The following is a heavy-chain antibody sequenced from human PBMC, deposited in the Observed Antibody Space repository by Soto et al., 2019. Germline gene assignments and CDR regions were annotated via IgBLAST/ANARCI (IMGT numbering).Heavy chain of an antibody. CDR1: GFIVSGFG. D-gene: IGHD3-10*01. J-gene: IGHJ4*02. CDR3: ARYRPGSGALDY. CDR2: IRDKGNNYAT. V-gene: IGHV3-73*02. Sequence: EVQLVESGGGLVQPGGSLKLSCAASGFIVSGFGIHWVRQASGKGLEWVGRIRDKGNNYATTYAASMKGRFTISRDDSETTAFLLMNSLITEDTAVYYCARYRPGSGALDYWGQGTLVTVSS.